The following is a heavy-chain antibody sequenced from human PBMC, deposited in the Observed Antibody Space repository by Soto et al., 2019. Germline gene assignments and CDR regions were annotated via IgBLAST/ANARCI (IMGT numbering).Heavy chain of an antibody. Sequence: QVQLVESGGGVVQPGWSLRLSCAASGFTFSSYGMHWVRQAPGKGLEWVAVIWYDGSNKYYADSVKGRFTISRDNSKNTLDLQMNSLRAEDTAVYYCARERYNCTYSLGAFENWGQGTMVTVSS. CDR3: ARERYNCTYSLGAFEN. D-gene: IGHD1-7*01. V-gene: IGHV3-33*01. CDR1: GFTFSSYG. CDR2: IWYDGSNK. J-gene: IGHJ3*02.